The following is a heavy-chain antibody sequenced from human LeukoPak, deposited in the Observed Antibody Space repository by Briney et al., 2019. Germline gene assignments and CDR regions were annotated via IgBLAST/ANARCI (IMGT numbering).Heavy chain of an antibody. CDR3: ARFRDSSGYYDY. CDR2: IYTSGST. J-gene: IGHJ4*02. CDR1: GGSISSYY. Sequence: SETLSLTCTVSGGSISSYYWSWIRQPPGKGLEWIGYIYTSGSTNYNPTLKSRVTISVDTSTNQFSLKLSSVTAADTAVYYCARFRDSSGYYDYWGQGTLVTVSS. D-gene: IGHD3-22*01. V-gene: IGHV4-4*09.